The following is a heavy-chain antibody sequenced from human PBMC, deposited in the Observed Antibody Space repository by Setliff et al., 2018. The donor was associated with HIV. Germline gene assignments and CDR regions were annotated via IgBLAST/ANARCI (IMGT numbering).Heavy chain of an antibody. V-gene: IGHV3-30*02. J-gene: IGHJ4*02. CDR1: GFTFSSYA. CDR2: IRYDGSNK. CDR3: AKARVDTAMDSYFDY. Sequence: GGSLRLSCAASGFTFSSYAMHWVRQAPGKGLEWVAFIRYDGSNKYYADSVKGRFTISRDNSKNTLYLQMNSLRAEDTAVYYCAKARVDTAMDSYFDYWGQGTLVTVSS. D-gene: IGHD5-18*01.